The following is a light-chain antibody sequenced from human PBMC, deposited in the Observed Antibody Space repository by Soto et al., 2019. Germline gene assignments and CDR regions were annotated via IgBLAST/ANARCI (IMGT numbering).Light chain of an antibody. Sequence: QSALTLPATVSGAPGQSITISCTGTVGLVSWYQQQPGKAPKLIIYDGTKRPSGVSNRFSGSKSGNTAYLTISGLQVEDEAEYFCFSFTTTSTHVFGTGTKVTVL. J-gene: IGLJ1*01. CDR3: FSFTTTSTHV. CDR2: DGT. V-gene: IGLV2-14*02. CDR1: VGL.